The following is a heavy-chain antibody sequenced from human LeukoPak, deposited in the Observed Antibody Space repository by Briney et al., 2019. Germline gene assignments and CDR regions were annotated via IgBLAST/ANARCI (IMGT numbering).Heavy chain of an antibody. V-gene: IGHV3-30*02. D-gene: IGHD4-17*01. CDR2: VRYDGNNP. J-gene: IGHJ4*02. CDR1: GFTFSSYG. CDR3: ARGSRYGDYPYYCDF. Sequence: GGPLRFSCAAPGFTFSSYGMHWVRQAPGKGLDWVAFVRYDGNNPYYSASVKGRFTISRDNSKDTVLLQMNNLRLEDAAVYYCARGSRYGDYPYYCDFWGQGTLVTVSS.